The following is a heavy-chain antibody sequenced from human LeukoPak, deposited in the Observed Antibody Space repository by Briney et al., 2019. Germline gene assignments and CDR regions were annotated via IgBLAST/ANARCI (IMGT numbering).Heavy chain of an antibody. CDR2: INHSGST. CDR1: GGSFSGYY. Sequence: PSETLSLTCAVYGGSFSGYYWSWIRQPPGKGLEWIGEINHSGSTNYNPSLKSRVTISVDTSKNQFSLKLSSVTAADTAVYYCARGDYDSSGSIGYWGQGTLVTVSS. D-gene: IGHD3-22*01. J-gene: IGHJ4*02. CDR3: ARGDYDSSGSIGY. V-gene: IGHV4-34*01.